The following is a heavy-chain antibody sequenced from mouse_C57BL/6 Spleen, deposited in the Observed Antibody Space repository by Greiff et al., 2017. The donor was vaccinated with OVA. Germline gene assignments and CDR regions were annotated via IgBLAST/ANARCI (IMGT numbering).Heavy chain of an antibody. CDR2: VYPGSGSI. V-gene: IGHV1-62-2*01. Sequence: QVQLQQSGAELVKPGASVKLSCKASGYTFTEYTIHWVKQRSGQGLEWIGWVYPGSGSIKYNEKFKDKATLTADKSSSTVNMELSSLTSEDSAVYYCARHSYYSNRRFFDYWGQGTTLTVSS. D-gene: IGHD2-5*01. CDR1: GYTFTEYT. CDR3: ARHSYYSNRRFFDY. J-gene: IGHJ2*01.